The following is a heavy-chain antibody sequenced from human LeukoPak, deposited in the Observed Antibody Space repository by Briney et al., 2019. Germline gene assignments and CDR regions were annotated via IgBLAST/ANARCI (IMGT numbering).Heavy chain of an antibody. CDR1: GYTFTSYY. D-gene: IGHD6-6*01. Sequence: GASVKVSCKASGYTFTSYYMHWVRQAPGQGLEWMGGIIPIFGTANYARKFQGRVTITADESTSTAYMELSSLRSEDTAVYYCARDGTGSSSNLFDYWGQGTLVTVSS. V-gene: IGHV1-69*13. J-gene: IGHJ4*02. CDR2: IIPIFGTA. CDR3: ARDGTGSSSNLFDY.